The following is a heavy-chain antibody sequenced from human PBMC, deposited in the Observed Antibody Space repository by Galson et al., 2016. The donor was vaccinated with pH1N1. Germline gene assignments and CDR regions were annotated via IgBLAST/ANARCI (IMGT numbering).Heavy chain of an antibody. D-gene: IGHD3-16*01. J-gene: IGHJ3*01. CDR1: GYTFTDYY. Sequence: SVKVSCKASGYTFTDYYIHWVRQAPGQGLEWMGWINLNSGATNYAQKFQGRVTMIRDTSINTAYMELSRLRDDDTAVYYCARSRVWGLLDVWGQGTRVTVSS. CDR3: ARSRVWGLLDV. V-gene: IGHV1-2*02. CDR2: INLNSGAT.